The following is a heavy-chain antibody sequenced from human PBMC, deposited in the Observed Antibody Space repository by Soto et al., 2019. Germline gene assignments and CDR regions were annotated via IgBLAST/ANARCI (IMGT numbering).Heavy chain of an antibody. J-gene: IGHJ4*02. Sequence: LRLSCAASGFTFSSYWMHWVRQAPGKGLVWVSRINSDGSSTSYADSVKGRFTISRDNAKNTLYLQMNSLRAEDTAVYYCATSTYDFWSGYIFDYWGQGTLVTVSS. D-gene: IGHD3-3*01. CDR1: GFTFSSYW. V-gene: IGHV3-74*01. CDR3: ATSTYDFWSGYIFDY. CDR2: INSDGSST.